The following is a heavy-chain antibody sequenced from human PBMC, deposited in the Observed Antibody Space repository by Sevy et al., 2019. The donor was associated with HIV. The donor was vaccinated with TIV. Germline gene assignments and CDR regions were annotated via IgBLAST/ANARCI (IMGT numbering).Heavy chain of an antibody. CDR1: GFTFSSYG. D-gene: IGHD5-18*01. CDR2: MWFDGTNK. J-gene: IGHJ6*02. V-gene: IGHV3-33*01. Sequence: GGSLRLSCAASGFTFSSYGMHWVRQAPGKGLEWVAVMWFDGTNKYYADSVKGRFTISRDNSKNTLYLQMNSLRAEDTAVYYCARELYTYGYPRFYQGGMDVWGQGTTVTVSS. CDR3: ARELYTYGYPRFYQGGMDV.